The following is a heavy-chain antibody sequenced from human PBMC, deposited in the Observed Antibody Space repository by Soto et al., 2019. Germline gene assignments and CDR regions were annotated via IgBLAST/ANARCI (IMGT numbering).Heavy chain of an antibody. D-gene: IGHD1-26*01. CDR2: IIPIFGTA. Sequence: SVEVSCKASGGTFSSYAISWVLQAPGQGLEWMGGIIPIFGTANYAQKFQGRVTITADESTSTAYMELSSLRPEDTAVYYCARGVVGATNWFDPWGQGTLVTVSS. CDR1: GGTFSSYA. V-gene: IGHV1-69*13. J-gene: IGHJ5*02. CDR3: ARGVVGATNWFDP.